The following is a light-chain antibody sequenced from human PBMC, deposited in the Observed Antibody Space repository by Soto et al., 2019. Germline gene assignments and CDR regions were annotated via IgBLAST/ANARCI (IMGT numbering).Light chain of an antibody. CDR1: QSVLYSSNNKNY. Sequence: DIVMTQSPDSLAVSLGERATINCKSSQSVLYSSNNKNYLAWYQQKPGQPPKLLIYWASTRESGVPDRFSCSGSGTDFTLTISSLQAEDVAVYYCQQYYISPRTFCQGTKVESK. CDR3: QQYYISPRT. V-gene: IGKV4-1*01. CDR2: WAS. J-gene: IGKJ1*01.